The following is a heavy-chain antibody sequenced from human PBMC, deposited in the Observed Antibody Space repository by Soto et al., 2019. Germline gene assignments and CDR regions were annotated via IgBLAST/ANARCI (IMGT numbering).Heavy chain of an antibody. J-gene: IGHJ5*02. V-gene: IGHV4-59*11. D-gene: IGHD6-13*01. CDR2: IYYSGST. CDR3: AREKQLDRYNWFDP. Sequence: FEPLSLTWSVSGGSIRSHCWSWIRQNPGKGLEWIGYIYYSGSTNYNPYLKSRVTISVDTSKNQFSLKLSSVTAADTAVYYCAREKQLDRYNWFDPWGQGTLVTGSS. CDR1: GGSIRSHC.